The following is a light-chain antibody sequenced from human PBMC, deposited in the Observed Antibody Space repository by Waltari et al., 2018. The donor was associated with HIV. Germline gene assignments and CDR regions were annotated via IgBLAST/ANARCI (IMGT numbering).Light chain of an antibody. CDR1: QSVSSY. J-gene: IGKJ2*01. Sequence: EIVLTQSPGTLSLSPGERATLSCRASQSVSSYLAWYQQKPGKAPRLLIYGASTRATCIPDRFSGSGSGTDFTLTISRLEPEDFAVYYCQHYGGSPSYSFGQGTKLEIK. CDR3: QHYGGSPSYS. CDR2: GAS. V-gene: IGKV3-20*01.